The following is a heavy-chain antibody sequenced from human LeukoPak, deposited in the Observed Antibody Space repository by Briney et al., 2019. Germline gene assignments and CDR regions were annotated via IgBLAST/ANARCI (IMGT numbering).Heavy chain of an antibody. CDR1: GFTFSSYS. D-gene: IGHD3-22*01. Sequence: GGSLGLSCAASGFTFSSYSMNWVRQAPGKGLEWVSSISSSSSYIYYADSVKGRFTISRDNAKNSLYLQMNSLRAEDTAVYYCARDHSYYDKGSRIWGQGTMVTVSS. J-gene: IGHJ3*02. CDR3: ARDHSYYDKGSRI. CDR2: ISSSSSYI. V-gene: IGHV3-21*01.